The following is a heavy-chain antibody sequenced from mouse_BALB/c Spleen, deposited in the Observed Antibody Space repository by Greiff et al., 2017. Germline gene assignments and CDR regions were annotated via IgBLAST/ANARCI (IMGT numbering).Heavy chain of an antibody. CDR3: NAGSSYSY. D-gene: IGHD1-1*01. CDR1: GFNIKDYY. J-gene: IGHJ2*01. CDR2: IDPENGDT. Sequence: EVKLMESGAELVRSGASVKLSCTASGFNIKDYYMHWVKQRPEQGLEWIGWIDPENGDTEYAPKYQGKATMTADTSSNTAYLQLSSLTSEDTAVYYCNAGSSYSYWGQGTTLTVSS. V-gene: IGHV14-4*02.